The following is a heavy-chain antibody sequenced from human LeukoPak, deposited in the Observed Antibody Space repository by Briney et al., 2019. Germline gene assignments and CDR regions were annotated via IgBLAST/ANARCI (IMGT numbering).Heavy chain of an antibody. J-gene: IGHJ6*02. CDR1: GFTFTTYS. D-gene: IGHD3-3*01. V-gene: IGHV3-21*01. Sequence: GGSLRLSCVASGFTFTTYSLTWVRQAPGKGLEWVSSISSTSSYIYYADSVKGRFTLSRDNAKNSIYLQMDSLRAEDTAVYYCTSRGDFWSGYWAMNVWGQGTTVIVS. CDR2: ISSTSSYI. CDR3: TSRGDFWSGYWAMNV.